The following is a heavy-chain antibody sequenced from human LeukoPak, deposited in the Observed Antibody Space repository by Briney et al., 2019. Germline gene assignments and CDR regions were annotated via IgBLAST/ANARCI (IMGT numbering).Heavy chain of an antibody. J-gene: IGHJ6*03. D-gene: IGHD3-10*01. Sequence: SGTLSLTCAVPDDSIFRNNHWSWVRQSPGKGLEWIGQISPSGSTTYSPSLKSRVTISVDKSKTQFSLKLSSGTAADTAVYYCARVEEGYGSGRRENYYYYYMDVWGKGTTVTISS. V-gene: IGHV4-4*02. CDR2: ISPSGST. CDR1: DDSIFRNNH. CDR3: ARVEEGYGSGRRENYYYYYMDV.